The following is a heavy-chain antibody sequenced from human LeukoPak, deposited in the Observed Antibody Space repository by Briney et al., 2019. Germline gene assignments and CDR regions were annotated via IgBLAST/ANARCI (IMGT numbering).Heavy chain of an antibody. CDR1: GFTISSYW. J-gene: IGHJ4*02. V-gene: IGHV3-7*01. D-gene: IGHD1-14*01. Sequence: GGSLRLSCAASGFTISSYWMSWVRQAPGKGLEWVANIKQDGSEKYYVDSVKGRFTISRDNAKNSLYLQMNSLRAEDTAVYYCTGINYFDYWGQGTLVTVSS. CDR3: TGINYFDY. CDR2: IKQDGSEK.